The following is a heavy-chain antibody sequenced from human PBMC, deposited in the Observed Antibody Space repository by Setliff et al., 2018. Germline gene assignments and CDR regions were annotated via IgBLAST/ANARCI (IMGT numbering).Heavy chain of an antibody. CDR2: IYYTTNG. D-gene: IGHD6-19*01. J-gene: IGHJ5*02. CDR1: GDSISSGDDF. CDR3: ANLGWPDP. Sequence: PSETLSLTCTVSGDSISSGDDFWSWIRQPPGKGLEWIGSIYYTTNGHYNPSLKSRVTISVDTSKNQFSLKLSSVTAADTALYYCANLGWPDPWGQGTLVTVSS. V-gene: IGHV4-30-4*08.